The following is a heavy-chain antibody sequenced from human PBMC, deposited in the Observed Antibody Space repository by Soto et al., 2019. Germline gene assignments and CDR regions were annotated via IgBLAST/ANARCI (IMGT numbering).Heavy chain of an antibody. J-gene: IGHJ3*02. D-gene: IGHD1-1*01. CDR3: ARVERGTATTVVDAFDI. V-gene: IGHV4-34*01. CDR1: GGFVSSGSYY. CDR2: MSHSGGT. Sequence: QVQLQQWGAGLLKPSETLSLTCAVYGGFVSSGSYYWSWIRQPPGKGLEWIGDMSHSGGTHFNPSLKSRVTISVDTFNNQFSLKMSSVTGADTALYYCARVERGTATTVVDAFDIWGPGTMVTVSS.